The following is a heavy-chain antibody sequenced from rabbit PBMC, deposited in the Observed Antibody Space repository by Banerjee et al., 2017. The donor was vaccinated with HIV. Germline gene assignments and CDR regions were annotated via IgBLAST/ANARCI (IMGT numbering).Heavy chain of an antibody. D-gene: IGHD4-1*01. J-gene: IGHJ3*01. Sequence: QSLEESGGDLVKPGAALTLTRTASGFSVSSSDYMCWVRQAPGKGLEWIGTIDFGIGRTYYASWAKSRFTISSDNAQNTVDLQVNSLTAADTATYFCARGYTNGFVLWGQVTLVTV. CDR2: IDFGIGRT. CDR3: ARGYTNGFVL. CDR1: GFSVSSSDY. V-gene: IGHV1S40*01.